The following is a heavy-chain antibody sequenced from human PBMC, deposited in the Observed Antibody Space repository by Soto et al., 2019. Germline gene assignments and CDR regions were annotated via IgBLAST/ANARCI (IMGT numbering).Heavy chain of an antibody. V-gene: IGHV3-43*01. Sequence: PGGSLRLSCAASGFTFDDYTMHWVRQAAGKGLEWVSLISWDGGSTYYADSVTGRFTISRDTSKNSLYLQMKSLRAGDTALYYCGKESGSGDHIRYYYGMDVWGQGTTVTVSS. J-gene: IGHJ6*02. CDR2: ISWDGGST. CDR3: GKESGSGDHIRYYYGMDV. D-gene: IGHD6-19*01. CDR1: GFTFDDYT.